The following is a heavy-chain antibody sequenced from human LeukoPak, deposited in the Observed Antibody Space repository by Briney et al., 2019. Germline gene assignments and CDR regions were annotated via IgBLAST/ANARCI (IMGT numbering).Heavy chain of an antibody. CDR1: GFTLSSNW. CDR2: IRQDGGET. Sequence: GGSLRLSCAASGFTLSSNWIGWLRQAPGKGLEWVANIRQDGGETYYVDSVKGRFTISRDNAKNSLYLQMNSLRVEETAMYYCARWRQSSTWYWLDPWGQGTLVTVSP. V-gene: IGHV3-7*01. CDR3: ARWRQSSTWYWLDP. D-gene: IGHD6-13*01. J-gene: IGHJ5*02.